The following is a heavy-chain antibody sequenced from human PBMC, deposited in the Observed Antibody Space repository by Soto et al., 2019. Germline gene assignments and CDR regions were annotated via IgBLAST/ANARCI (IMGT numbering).Heavy chain of an antibody. CDR2: IFYLGSS. J-gene: IGHJ5*02. CDR1: GDSIISSDFY. CDR3: ARHSLALRKNNWFDP. V-gene: IGHV4-39*01. Sequence: SETLSLTCTVSGDSIISSDFYWGWVRQPPGKGLEWIGSIFYLGSSYYNPSLKGRVTMSVDTSKNQFSLRLRSVTAADTALYFCARHSLALRKNNWFDPWGQGIMVTVSS. D-gene: IGHD3-3*02.